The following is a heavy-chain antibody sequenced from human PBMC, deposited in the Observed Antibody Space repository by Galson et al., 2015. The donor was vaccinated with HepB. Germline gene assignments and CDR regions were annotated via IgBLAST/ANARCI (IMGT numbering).Heavy chain of an antibody. J-gene: IGHJ6*03. CDR2: MSSSGSYI. CDR1: GFTFNTYS. D-gene: IGHD3-10*01. Sequence: SLRLSCAGSGFTFNTYSMSWVRQAPGKGLEWVTSMSSSGSYIYYADSVKGRFTISRDNAKNSLYLQMNSLRAADTAIYYCARERITMVRGATRYHYYMDVWGKGTTVTVSS. CDR3: ARERITMVRGATRYHYYMDV. V-gene: IGHV3-21*01.